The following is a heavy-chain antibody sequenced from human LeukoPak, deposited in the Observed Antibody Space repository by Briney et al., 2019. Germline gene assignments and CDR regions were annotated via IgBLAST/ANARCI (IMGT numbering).Heavy chain of an antibody. CDR2: IYYSGTT. CDR3: ARAGMGGMGDYYYYMDV. V-gene: IGHV4-39*07. J-gene: IGHJ6*03. D-gene: IGHD1-26*01. CDR1: GGSISSSTYY. Sequence: PSETLSLTCTVSGGSISSSTYYWAWVRQPPGKGLEWIASIYYSGTTYYNPSLKSRVTISVDTSRNQFSLNLSSVTAADTAVYYCARAGMGGMGDYYYYMDVWGKGTTVTISS.